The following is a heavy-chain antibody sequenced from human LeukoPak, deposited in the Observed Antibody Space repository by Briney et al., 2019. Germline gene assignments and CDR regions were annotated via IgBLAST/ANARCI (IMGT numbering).Heavy chain of an antibody. CDR3: AKTMGAIDHDY. V-gene: IGHV3-23*01. CDR1: GFIFSSYV. D-gene: IGHD1-26*01. CDR2: ISVGGGDT. Sequence: AGGSLRLSCEASGFIFSSYVMGWVRQAPGKGLEWVSSISVGGGDTFTADSVKGRFTITRENSKNTLYLQMNSLRAEDTAVYYCAKTMGAIDHDYWGQGTLVTVSS. J-gene: IGHJ4*02.